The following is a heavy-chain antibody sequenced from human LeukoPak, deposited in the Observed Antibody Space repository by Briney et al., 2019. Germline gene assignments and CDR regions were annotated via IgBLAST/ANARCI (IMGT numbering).Heavy chain of an antibody. V-gene: IGHV3-30*18. CDR1: GFTFSSYG. D-gene: IGHD3-10*01. Sequence: SGGSLRLSCAASGFTFSSYGMHWVRQAPGKGLEWVAVISYDGSNKYYADSVKGRFTISRDNSKNTLYLQMNSLRAEDTAVYYCAKGYYGSGSSVDYWGQGTLVTVSS. J-gene: IGHJ4*02. CDR2: ISYDGSNK. CDR3: AKGYYGSGSSVDY.